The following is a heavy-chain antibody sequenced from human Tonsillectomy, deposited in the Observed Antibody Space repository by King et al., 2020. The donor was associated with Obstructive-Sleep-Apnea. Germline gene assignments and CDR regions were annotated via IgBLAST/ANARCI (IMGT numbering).Heavy chain of an antibody. D-gene: IGHD1-26*01. V-gene: IGHV4-61*01. CDR2: IYYYNGNT. CDR1: GGSLTSTCYH. Sequence: QLQESGPGLVKPSETLSLTCTVSGGSLTSTCYHWSWIRQPPGKGLEWIGFIYYYNGNTNYKPSLRIRVTLSLDTSKNQFSLQLTSWTAADTAVYYCARDLGGNYYGGADFWGQGTLVTVSS. CDR3: ARDLGGNYYGGADF. J-gene: IGHJ4*02.